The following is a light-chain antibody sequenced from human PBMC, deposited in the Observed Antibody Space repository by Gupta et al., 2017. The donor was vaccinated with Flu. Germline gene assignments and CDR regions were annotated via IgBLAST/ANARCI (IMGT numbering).Light chain of an antibody. CDR2: KAS. J-gene: IGKJ4*01. CDR3: QQYDSDSLT. V-gene: IGKV1-5*03. CDR1: QSIRGW. Sequence: DIQMTQSPSTLSASVGDRVTITCRASQSIRGWLAWYQRKPGKAPNLLIYKASSLASGVPSRFSGSGSGTEFTLTINSLQPDDFATYYCQQYDSDSLTFGGGTEVEIK.